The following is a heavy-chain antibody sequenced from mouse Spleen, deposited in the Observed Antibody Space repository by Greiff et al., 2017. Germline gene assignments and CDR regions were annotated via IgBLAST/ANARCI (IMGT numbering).Heavy chain of an antibody. D-gene: IGHD2-1*01. CDR2: ISNGGGST. J-gene: IGHJ3*01. CDR3: ARRDYGNYVGFAY. Sequence: EVQRVESGGGLVQPGGSLKLSCATSGFTFSDYYMYWVRQTPEKRLEWVAYISNGGGSTYYPDTVKGRFTISRDNAKNTLYLQMSRLKSEDTAMYYCARRDYGNYVGFAYWGQGTLVTVSA. V-gene: IGHV5-12*02. CDR1: GFTFSDYY.